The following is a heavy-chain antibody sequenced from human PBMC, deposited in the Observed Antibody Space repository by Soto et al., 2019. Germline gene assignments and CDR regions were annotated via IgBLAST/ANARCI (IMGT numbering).Heavy chain of an antibody. CDR2: ISGSGSST. D-gene: IGHD2-21*02. V-gene: IGHV3-23*01. J-gene: IGHJ4*02. Sequence: EVQLLESGGGLVQPGGSLRLSCAVSGFTFSRYAMTWVRQAPGKGPEWVSGISGSGSSTYYADSVKGRFTISRDNSKNARYLQMKSRRVEDAAVYYCVKGGWGDRFDYWGQGTLVTVSS. CDR3: VKGGWGDRFDY. CDR1: GFTFSRYA.